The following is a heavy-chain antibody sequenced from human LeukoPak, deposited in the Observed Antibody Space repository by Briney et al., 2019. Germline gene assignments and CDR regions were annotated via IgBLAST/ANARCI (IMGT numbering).Heavy chain of an antibody. CDR1: GFTFSSYE. J-gene: IGHJ4*02. V-gene: IGHV3-21*04. CDR2: ISSISNHI. D-gene: IGHD1-26*01. CDR3: AKEYSGSFSPFPSYFDY. Sequence: GGSLRLSCAASGFTFSSYEINWVRQAPGKGLEWVSYISSISNHIYYADSVKGRFTISRDNSKNTLYLQMNSLRAEDTAVYYCAKEYSGSFSPFPSYFDYWGQGTLVTVSS.